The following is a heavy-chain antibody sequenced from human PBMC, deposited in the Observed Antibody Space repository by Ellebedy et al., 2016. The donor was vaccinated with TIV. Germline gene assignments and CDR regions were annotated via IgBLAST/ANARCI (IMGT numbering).Heavy chain of an antibody. CDR3: ARQRPFRAVPDAFDF. D-gene: IGHD3-10*01. V-gene: IGHV4-59*08. CDR1: GGSIDAHY. CDR2: THYTGAT. Sequence: MPSETLSLTCTVSGGSIDAHYWSWIRQPPGHGLESLGFTHYTGATKYTPALQSRVTISLDASKNQFSLKLTSVTAADTAVYYCARQRPFRAVPDAFDFWGQGTMIIVSS. J-gene: IGHJ3*01.